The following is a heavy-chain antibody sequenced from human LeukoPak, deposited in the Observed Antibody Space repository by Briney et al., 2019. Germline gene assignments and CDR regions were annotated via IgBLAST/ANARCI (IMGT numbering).Heavy chain of an antibody. V-gene: IGHV1-69*13. CDR3: ARDGEESSSWYRRFDY. CDR1: GGTFSSYA. Sequence: SVKVSCKASGGTFSSYAISWVRQAPGQGLEWMGGIIPIFGTANYAQKFRGRVTITADESTSTAYMELSSLRSEDTAVYYCARDGEESSSWYRRFDYWGQGTLVTVSS. D-gene: IGHD6-13*01. CDR2: IIPIFGTA. J-gene: IGHJ4*02.